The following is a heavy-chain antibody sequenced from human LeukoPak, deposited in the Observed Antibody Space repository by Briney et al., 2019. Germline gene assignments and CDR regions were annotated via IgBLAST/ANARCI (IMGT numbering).Heavy chain of an antibody. V-gene: IGHV3-30*02. J-gene: IGHJ3*01. D-gene: IGHD6-13*01. CDR2: LRYDQTTK. CDR3: AKDHGLIATDAFDV. Sequence: GGSLRLSCAASGFTFSNFGMNWVRQSPGKGLEWLAFLRYDQTTKNYAYSVKGRFTIDRDNSNNNLFLQMNSLRTDDTAICYYAKDHGLIATDAFDVWGQGTKVVVSS. CDR1: GFTFSNFG.